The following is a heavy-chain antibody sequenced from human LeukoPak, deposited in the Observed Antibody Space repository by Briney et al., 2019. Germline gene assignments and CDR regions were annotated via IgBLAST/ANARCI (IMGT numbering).Heavy chain of an antibody. V-gene: IGHV1-8*01. D-gene: IGHD2-21*02. CDR1: GYTLTSYD. J-gene: IGHJ6*02. CDR3: ASAYCGGDCHSANYYYGMDV. Sequence: ASVKVSCKASGYTLTSYDINWVRQAAGQGLEWMGWMNPSNGNTGYAQKFQGRVTMTRNTSISTAYMELSSLRSEDTAVYYCASAYCGGDCHSANYYYGMDVWGQGTTVTVSS. CDR2: MNPSNGNT.